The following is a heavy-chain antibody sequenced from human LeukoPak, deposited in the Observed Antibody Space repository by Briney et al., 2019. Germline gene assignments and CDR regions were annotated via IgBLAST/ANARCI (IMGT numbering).Heavy chain of an antibody. CDR2: INSDGGST. CDR1: GFTFSSHW. J-gene: IGHJ6*02. CDR3: ARDGAYGSSGLYFYYAMDV. Sequence: PGGSLRLSCEASGFTFSSHWVHWVRHGPGKGLVWVSRINSDGGSTDYADSVKGRFTISRDNAKNTLYLQMNSLRGEDTAVYYCARDGAYGSSGLYFYYAMDVWGQGTTVTVSS. D-gene: IGHD5-12*01. V-gene: IGHV3-74*01.